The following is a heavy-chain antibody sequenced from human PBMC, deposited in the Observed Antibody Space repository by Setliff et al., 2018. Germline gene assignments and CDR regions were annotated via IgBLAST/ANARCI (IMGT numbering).Heavy chain of an antibody. CDR3: ARDNNPGYRGYWGRFDY. CDR2: IYYSGGT. J-gene: IGHJ4*02. CDR1: GGSISSGGYY. Sequence: SETLSLTCTVSGGSISSGGYYWSWIRQHPGKGLEWIGYIYYSGGTYYNPSLKSRVTISVDTSKNQFSLKLSSVTAADTAVYYCARDNNPGYRGYWGRFDYWGQGTLVTVSS. V-gene: IGHV4-31*03. D-gene: IGHD3-16*02.